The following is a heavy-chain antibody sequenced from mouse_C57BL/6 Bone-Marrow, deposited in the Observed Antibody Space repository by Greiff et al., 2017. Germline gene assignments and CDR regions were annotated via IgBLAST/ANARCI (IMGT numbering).Heavy chain of an antibody. V-gene: IGHV14-1*01. CDR3: TTTTVVARDYAMDY. CDR2: IDPEDGDT. CDR1: GFNIKDYY. Sequence: EVQLQQSGAELVRPGASVKLSCTASGFNIKDYYMHWVKQRPEQGLEWIGRIDPEDGDTEYAPKFQGKATMTADTSSNTAYLQLSSLTSEDTAVYYCTTTTVVARDYAMDYWGQGPSVTVSS. J-gene: IGHJ4*01. D-gene: IGHD1-1*01.